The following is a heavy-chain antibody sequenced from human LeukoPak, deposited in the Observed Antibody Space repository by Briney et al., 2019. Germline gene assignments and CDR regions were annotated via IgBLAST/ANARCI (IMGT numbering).Heavy chain of an antibody. J-gene: IGHJ4*02. CDR2: IYYSGTT. CDR3: ARGANWGSPDY. CDR1: GGSVTSGSYY. Sequence: PSETLSLTCTVSGGSVTSGSYYWSWIRQPPGKGLEWIGYIYYSGTTSYNPSLKSRVTISLDTSKNQFSLKLSSVTAADTAVYYCARGANWGSPDYWGQGTLVTVSS. D-gene: IGHD7-27*01. V-gene: IGHV4-61*01.